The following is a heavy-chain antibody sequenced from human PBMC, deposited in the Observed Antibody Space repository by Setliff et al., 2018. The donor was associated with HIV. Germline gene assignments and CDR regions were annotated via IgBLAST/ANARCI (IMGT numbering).Heavy chain of an antibody. V-gene: IGHV4-61*09. CDR3: ARGLRSQTYWGTRPLGLDY. J-gene: IGHJ4*01. CDR1: GDSMTSGSFY. CDR2: VHSTLST. Sequence: SETLSLTCTVPGDSMTSGSFYWSWVRQPAGQGLEWICQVHSTLSTNYNPTLTSRLSISLDNFQRQFSPTLTSVTAAGTAVYYCARGLRSQTYWGTRPLGLDYWGQGSLVTVSS. D-gene: IGHD3-16*01.